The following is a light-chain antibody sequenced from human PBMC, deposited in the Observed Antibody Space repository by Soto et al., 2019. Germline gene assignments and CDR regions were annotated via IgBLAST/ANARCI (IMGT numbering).Light chain of an antibody. CDR3: SSYTSSATLV. Sequence: QSALTQPASVSGSPGQSITISCTGTSSDVGGYKYVSWYQQHPGKAPKLIIHEVSSRPPGVSSRFSGSKSGNTASLTISGLQAEDEADYYCSSYTSSATLVFGVGTKLTVL. V-gene: IGLV2-14*01. J-gene: IGLJ2*01. CDR1: SSDVGGYKY. CDR2: EVS.